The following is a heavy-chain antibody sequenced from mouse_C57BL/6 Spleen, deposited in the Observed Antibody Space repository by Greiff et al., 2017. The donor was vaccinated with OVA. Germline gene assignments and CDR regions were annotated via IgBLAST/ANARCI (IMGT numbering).Heavy chain of an antibody. Sequence: QVQLQQPGAELVMPGASVKLSCKASGYTFTSYWMHWVKQRPGQGLEWIGEIDPSDSYPNYNQKFKGKSTLTVDKSSSTAYMQLRSLTSEDSAVXYCARRGYYGPYYFDYWGQGTTLTVSS. CDR1: GYTFTSYW. J-gene: IGHJ2*01. CDR2: IDPSDSYP. D-gene: IGHD1-1*01. V-gene: IGHV1-69*01. CDR3: ARRGYYGPYYFDY.